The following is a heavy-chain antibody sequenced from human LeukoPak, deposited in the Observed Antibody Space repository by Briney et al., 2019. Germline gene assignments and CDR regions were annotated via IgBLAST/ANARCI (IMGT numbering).Heavy chain of an antibody. CDR1: GFTFSSYS. Sequence: PGGSLRLSCAASGFTFSSYSMNWVRQAPGKGLEWVSSISSSSSYIYYADSVKGRFTISRDNAKNSLYLQMSSLRAEDTAVYYCARGVVGATVDFWGQGTLVTVSS. CDR3: ARGVVGATVDF. J-gene: IGHJ4*02. V-gene: IGHV3-21*01. D-gene: IGHD2-15*01. CDR2: ISSSSSYI.